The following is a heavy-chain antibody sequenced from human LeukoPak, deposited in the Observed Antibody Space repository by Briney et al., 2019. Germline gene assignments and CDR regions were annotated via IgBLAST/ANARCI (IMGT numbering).Heavy chain of an antibody. Sequence: GGSLRLSCAASGFTFSSYNMYWVRQAPGKGLEWVSSLSGGSDYIFYADPVKGRFTVSRDNARNALYLQMNSLRAEDTAVYYCARLIAVAGTGDAFDIWGQGTMVTVSS. CDR2: LSGGSDYI. J-gene: IGHJ3*02. CDR3: ARLIAVAGTGDAFDI. V-gene: IGHV3-21*01. CDR1: GFTFSSYN. D-gene: IGHD6-19*01.